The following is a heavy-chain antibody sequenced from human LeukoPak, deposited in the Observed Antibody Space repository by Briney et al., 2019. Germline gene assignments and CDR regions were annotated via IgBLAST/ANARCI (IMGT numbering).Heavy chain of an antibody. CDR2: INHSGST. Sequence: SETLSLTCAVYGGSFSGYYWSWIRQPPGKGLEWIGEINHSGSTNYNPSLKSRVTISVDTSKNQFSLKLSSVIAADTAVYYCARVAYYYDSSGYQKAFDYWGQGTLVTVSS. J-gene: IGHJ4*02. CDR1: GGSFSGYY. D-gene: IGHD3-22*01. V-gene: IGHV4-34*01. CDR3: ARVAYYYDSSGYQKAFDY.